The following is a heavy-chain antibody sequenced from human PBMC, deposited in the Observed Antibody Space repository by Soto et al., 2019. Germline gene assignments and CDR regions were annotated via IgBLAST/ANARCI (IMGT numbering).Heavy chain of an antibody. V-gene: IGHV5-10-1*01. CDR3: ARPQGGTDWLDP. J-gene: IGHJ5*02. CDR1: GYSFTSYW. CDR2: IDPSDSHT. D-gene: IGHD1-7*01. Sequence: PGESLKISCKASGYSFTSYWIIWVRQMPGRGLEWMGRIDPSDSHTDYNPAFQGHIIISSDKSTSTVYLQLTTLKASDNGMYYCARPQGGTDWLDPWGQGTLVTVSS.